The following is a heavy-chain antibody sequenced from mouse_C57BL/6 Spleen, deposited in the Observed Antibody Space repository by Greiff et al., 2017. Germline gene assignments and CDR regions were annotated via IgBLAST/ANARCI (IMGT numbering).Heavy chain of an antibody. Sequence: EVQLMQSGGDLVKPGGSLKLSCAASGFTFSSYGMSWVRQTPDKRLEWVATISSGGSYTYYPDSVKGRFTISRDNAKNTLYLQMSSLKSEDTAMYYCARRRDPYYALGYWGQGTSVTVAS. J-gene: IGHJ4*01. V-gene: IGHV5-6*01. CDR3: ARRRDPYYALGY. CDR2: ISSGGSYT. CDR1: GFTFSSYG.